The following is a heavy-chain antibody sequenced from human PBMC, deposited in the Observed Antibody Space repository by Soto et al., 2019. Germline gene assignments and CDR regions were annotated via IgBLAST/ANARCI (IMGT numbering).Heavy chain of an antibody. Sequence: QVQLLQSGAEVKRPGASVKVSCKASGYTFTTYYMHWVRQAPGQGLEWLGRINPNGGRTTYAQKFKGRATMTRDTSTRKVYLELSSLRSADTAVYYCARAGYCSGGTCFHGNCDYWGQGTLVTVS. J-gene: IGHJ4*02. CDR1: GYTFTTYY. CDR3: ARAGYCSGGTCFHGNCDY. D-gene: IGHD2-15*01. CDR2: INPNGGRT. V-gene: IGHV1-46*01.